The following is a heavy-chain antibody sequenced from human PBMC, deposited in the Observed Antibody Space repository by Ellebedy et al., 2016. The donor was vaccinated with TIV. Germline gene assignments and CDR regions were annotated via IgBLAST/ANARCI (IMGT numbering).Heavy chain of an antibody. J-gene: IGHJ4*02. CDR3: AREDSIAAAGMGPFDY. CDR1: GYTFTSYY. V-gene: IGHV1-46*01. Sequence: ASVKVSCKASGYTFTSYYMHWVRQAPGQGLEWMGIINPSGGSTSYAQKFQGRVTMTRDTSTSTDYMELSSLRSEDTAVYYCAREDSIAAAGMGPFDYWGQGTLVTVSS. D-gene: IGHD6-13*01. CDR2: INPSGGST.